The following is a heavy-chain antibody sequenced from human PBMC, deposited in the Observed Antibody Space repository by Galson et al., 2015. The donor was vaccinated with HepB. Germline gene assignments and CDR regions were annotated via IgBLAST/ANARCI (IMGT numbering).Heavy chain of an antibody. CDR3: AGRGGSRLTATFDY. J-gene: IGHJ4*03. V-gene: IGHV4-34*01. CDR1: GGSFSGLY. CDR2: INHIGGT. D-gene: IGHD2-15*01. Sequence: ETLSLTCGVFGGSFSGLYWTWIRQSPGKRLGWIGEINHIGGTNYSPSLKSRVTLSVDTSRKQFSLKLRYLSAADPAVYFCAGRGGSRLTATFDYWGQGTMVTVSS.